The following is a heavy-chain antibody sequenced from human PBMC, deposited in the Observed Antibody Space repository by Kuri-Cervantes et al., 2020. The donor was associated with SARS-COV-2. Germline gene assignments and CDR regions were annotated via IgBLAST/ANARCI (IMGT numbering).Heavy chain of an antibody. J-gene: IGHJ4*02. V-gene: IGHV3-30*02. CDR3: AKDPLWGSSSNFDY. CDR1: GFTFSSYC. Sequence: GGSLRLSCAASGFTFSSYCMHWVRQAPGKGLEWVAFIRYDGSNKYYADSVKGRFTISRDNSKNTLYLQMNSLRAEDTAVYYCAKDPLWGSSSNFDYWGQGTLVTVSS. D-gene: IGHD6-6*01. CDR2: IRYDGSNK.